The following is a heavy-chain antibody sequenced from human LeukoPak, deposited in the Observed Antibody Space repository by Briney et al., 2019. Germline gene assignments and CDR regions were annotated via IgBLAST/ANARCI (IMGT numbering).Heavy chain of an antibody. J-gene: IGHJ4*02. CDR1: GFTASSNY. Sequence: GGSLRLSCAASGFTASSNYMSWVRQAPGKGLEWVSVIYSGGSTYYADSVKGRFTISRDNSKNTLYLQMNSLRAEDTAVYYCARLGCSGGSCYSGEDYFDYWGQGTLVTVSS. V-gene: IGHV3-53*01. D-gene: IGHD2-15*01. CDR3: ARLGCSGGSCYSGEDYFDY. CDR2: IYSGGST.